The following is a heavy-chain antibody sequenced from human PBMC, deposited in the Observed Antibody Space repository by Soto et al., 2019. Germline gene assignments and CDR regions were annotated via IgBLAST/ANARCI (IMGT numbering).Heavy chain of an antibody. V-gene: IGHV3-30*18. D-gene: IGHD2-2*01. CDR1: GFTFSSYG. Sequence: PGGSLRLSCAASGFTFSSYGMHWVRQAPGKGLEWVAVISYDGSNKYYADSVKGRFTISRDNSKNTLYLQMNSLRAEDPAVYYCAKDSRFTTGYLEVWGRGTTVTVSS. CDR3: AKDSRFTTGYLEV. CDR2: ISYDGSNK. J-gene: IGHJ6*03.